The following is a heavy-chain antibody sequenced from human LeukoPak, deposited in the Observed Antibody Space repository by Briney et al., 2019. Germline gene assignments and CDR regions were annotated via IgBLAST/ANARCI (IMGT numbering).Heavy chain of an antibody. CDR3: ARDVSATTRAYDY. CDR1: GFTFSKYT. V-gene: IGHV3-21*01. J-gene: IGHJ4*02. CDR2: ISNSGVYT. Sequence: PGGSLRLSCEGSGFTFSKYTMNWVRQAPGKGLEWVSSISNSGVYTYYADSLKGRFTISRDSANSLYLEMNSLRVEDTAVYYCARDVSATTRAYDYWGQGTLVTVSS. D-gene: IGHD1-26*01.